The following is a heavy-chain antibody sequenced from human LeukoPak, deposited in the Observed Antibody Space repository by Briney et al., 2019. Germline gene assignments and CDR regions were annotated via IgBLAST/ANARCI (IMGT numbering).Heavy chain of an antibody. V-gene: IGHV3-23*01. Sequence: GGSLRLSCAASGFTFYIYSMSWVRQAPGKRLEWVSSITSSGDATFYADSVKDRFTISRDNSKNTLYLQMSRLRAEDTAVYYCAKDRPNYHESNGHYYRPNGDYWGQGTLVTVSS. CDR2: ITSSGDAT. D-gene: IGHD3-22*01. CDR1: GFTFYIYS. J-gene: IGHJ4*02. CDR3: AKDRPNYHESNGHYYRPNGDY.